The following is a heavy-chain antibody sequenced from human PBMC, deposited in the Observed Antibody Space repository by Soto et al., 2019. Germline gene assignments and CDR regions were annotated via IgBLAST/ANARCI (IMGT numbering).Heavy chain of an antibody. V-gene: IGHV4-59*08. CDR2: VYYSGST. CDR3: ARLGAVAGGGPKYWYFDL. Sequence: QVRLQESGPGLVKPSETLSLTCTVSGDSISSDYWSWIRQPPGKELEWIGYVYYSGSTNYNPSLKSLITISVDTSKNQFSLRLNSVTAADTAVYYCARLGAVAGGGPKYWYFDLWGRGTLVTVSS. J-gene: IGHJ2*01. D-gene: IGHD6-19*01. CDR1: GDSISSDY.